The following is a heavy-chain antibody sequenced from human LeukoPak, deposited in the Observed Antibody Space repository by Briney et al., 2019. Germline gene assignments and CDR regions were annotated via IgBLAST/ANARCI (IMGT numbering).Heavy chain of an antibody. D-gene: IGHD3-10*01. V-gene: IGHV3-49*03. CDR2: IRSKAYGGTT. Sequence: GGSLRLSCTASGFTFGDYAMSWFRQAPGKGLEWVGFIRSKAYGGTTEYAASVKGRFTISRDDSKSIAYLQMNSLKTEDTAVYYCTRERELLWFGELSTSLGIQHWGQGTLVTVSS. J-gene: IGHJ1*01. CDR1: GFTFGDYA. CDR3: TRERELLWFGELSTSLGIQH.